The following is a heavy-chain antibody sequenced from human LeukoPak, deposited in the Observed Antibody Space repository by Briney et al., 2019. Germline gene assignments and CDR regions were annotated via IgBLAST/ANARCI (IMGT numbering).Heavy chain of an antibody. CDR3: ATFELAYCGGDCYSV. CDR1: GYTLTELS. Sequence: ASVKVSCKVSGYTLTELSMHWVRQAPGKGPEGMGGFDPEDGETIYAQKFQGRVTMTEDTSTDTAYMELSSLRSEDTAVYYCATFELAYCGGDCYSVWGQGTLVTVSS. D-gene: IGHD2-21*02. V-gene: IGHV1-24*01. CDR2: FDPEDGET. J-gene: IGHJ4*02.